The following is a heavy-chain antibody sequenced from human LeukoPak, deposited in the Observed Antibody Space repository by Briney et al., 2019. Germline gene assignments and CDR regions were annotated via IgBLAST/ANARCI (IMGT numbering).Heavy chain of an antibody. J-gene: IGHJ4*02. Sequence: SETLSLTCIVSGGSISSYYWNWIRQSAGKGLEWIGRFYSSVSTDYNPSLKRRVTMSVDTSKNQFSLKLSSVTAADTAVYYCARGTYCGSDCYSFDYWGQGTLVTVSS. D-gene: IGHD2-21*01. CDR1: GGSISSYY. CDR2: FYSSVST. CDR3: ARGTYCGSDCYSFDY. V-gene: IGHV4-4*07.